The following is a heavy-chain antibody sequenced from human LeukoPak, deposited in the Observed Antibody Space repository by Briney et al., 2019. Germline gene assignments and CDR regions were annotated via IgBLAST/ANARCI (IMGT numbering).Heavy chain of an antibody. CDR2: ISGSGGGT. V-gene: IGHV3-23*01. J-gene: IGHJ2*01. CDR3: AKGVLSVWFGELLSVANWYFDL. CDR1: GLTFSSYA. D-gene: IGHD3-10*01. Sequence: PGGSLRLSCAASGLTFSSYAMSWVRQAPGKGLEWVSGISGSGGGTYYADSVKGRFTISRDNSKNTLYLQMNSLRAEDTAVYYCAKGVLSVWFGELLSVANWYFDLWGRGTLVTVSS.